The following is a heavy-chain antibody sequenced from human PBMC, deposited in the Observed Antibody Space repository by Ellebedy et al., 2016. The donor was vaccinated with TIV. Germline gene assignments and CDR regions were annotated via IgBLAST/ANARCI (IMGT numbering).Heavy chain of an antibody. D-gene: IGHD1-26*01. J-gene: IGHJ4*02. V-gene: IGHV3-9*01. Sequence: SLKISXAASGFTFDDYAMHWVRQAPGKGLEWVSGISWKSGDKVYADSVKGRFTISRDNAKNFLYLQMNSLRAEDTAWYYCAKGGGSVVGETYRYWGQGTLVIVSS. CDR3: AKGGGSVVGETYRY. CDR2: ISWKSGDK. CDR1: GFTFDDYA.